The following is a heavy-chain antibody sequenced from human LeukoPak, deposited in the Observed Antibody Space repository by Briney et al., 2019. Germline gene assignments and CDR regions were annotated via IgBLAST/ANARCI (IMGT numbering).Heavy chain of an antibody. D-gene: IGHD6-13*01. Sequence: GASVKVSCKASGYTFTGYYMHWGRQAPGQGLEWMGWISAYNGNTNYAQKLQGRVTMTTDTSTSTAYMELRSLRSDDTAVYYCARESSSSGPDYWGQGTLVTVSS. J-gene: IGHJ4*02. CDR1: GYTFTGYY. V-gene: IGHV1-18*04. CDR2: ISAYNGNT. CDR3: ARESSSSGPDY.